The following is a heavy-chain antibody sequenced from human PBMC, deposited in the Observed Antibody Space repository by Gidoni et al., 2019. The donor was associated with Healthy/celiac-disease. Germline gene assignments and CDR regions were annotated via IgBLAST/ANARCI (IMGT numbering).Heavy chain of an antibody. D-gene: IGHD3-10*01. Sequence: QLQLQESGPGLVKPSETLSLTCTVSGGSISSSSYYWGWIRQPPGKGLEWIGSIYYSGSTYYNPSLKSRVTISVDTSKNQFSLKLSSVTAADTAVYYCARDGGGYYGSGSYYTRLFDYWGQGTLVTVSS. V-gene: IGHV4-39*07. CDR2: IYYSGST. J-gene: IGHJ4*02. CDR3: ARDGGGYYGSGSYYTRLFDY. CDR1: GGSISSSSYY.